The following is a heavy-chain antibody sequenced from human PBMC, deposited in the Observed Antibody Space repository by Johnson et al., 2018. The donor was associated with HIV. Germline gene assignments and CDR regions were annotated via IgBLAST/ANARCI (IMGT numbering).Heavy chain of an antibody. Sequence: VQLVESGGGVVRPGGSLRLSCAASGFTFDDYGMSWVRQAPGKGLEWVSGIDWNGSRQGYADSVKGRFTISRDSAKNCLYLQMNSLTVEDTALYYCAKGPQGIATPDAFDIWGQGTMVTVSS. CDR1: GFTFDDYG. D-gene: IGHD2-21*01. V-gene: IGHV3-20*04. CDR2: IDWNGSRQ. CDR3: AKGPQGIATPDAFDI. J-gene: IGHJ3*02.